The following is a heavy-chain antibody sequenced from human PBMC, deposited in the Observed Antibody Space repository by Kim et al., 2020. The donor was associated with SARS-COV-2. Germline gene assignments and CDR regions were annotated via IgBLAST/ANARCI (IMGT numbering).Heavy chain of an antibody. CDR2: INHSGST. V-gene: IGHV4-34*01. CDR1: GGSFSGYY. D-gene: IGHD3-22*01. Sequence: SETLSLTCAVYGGSFSGYYWSWIRQPPGKGLEWIGEINHSGSTNYNPSLKSRVTISVDTSKNQFSLKLSSVTAADTAVYYCARGLWDYDSSGYYFAFDY. J-gene: IGHJ4*01. CDR3: ARGLWDYDSSGYYFAFDY.